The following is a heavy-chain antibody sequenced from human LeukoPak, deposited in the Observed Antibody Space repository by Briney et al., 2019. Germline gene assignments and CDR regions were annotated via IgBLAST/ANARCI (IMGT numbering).Heavy chain of an antibody. CDR1: GFTFSSSA. V-gene: IGHV3-23*01. CDR3: AKSPDCGSISCYWFDP. J-gene: IGHJ5*02. D-gene: IGHD2-2*01. CDR2: ISGSGANT. Sequence: PGGSLRISCAASGFTFSSSAMSWVRQSPGKGLEWVSAISGSGANTYYADSVKGRFTISRDNSKNTLYLQMNSLRAEDTATYYCAKSPDCGSISCYWFDPWGQGTLVTVSS.